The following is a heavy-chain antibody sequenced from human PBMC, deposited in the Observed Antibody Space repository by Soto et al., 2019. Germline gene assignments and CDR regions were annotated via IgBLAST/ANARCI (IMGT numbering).Heavy chain of an antibody. CDR1: GGSISSGGYY. J-gene: IGHJ4*02. CDR3: ARGGGSSSWYTEY. D-gene: IGHD6-13*01. V-gene: IGHV4-31*03. CDR2: IYYSGST. Sequence: QVQLQESGPGLVKPSQTLSLTCTVSGGSISSGGYYWSWIRQHPGKGLEWIGYIYYSGSTYSNPSLKSRVTISVDTSKNQFSRKLSSVTAADTAVYYCARGGGSSSWYTEYWGQGTLVTVSS.